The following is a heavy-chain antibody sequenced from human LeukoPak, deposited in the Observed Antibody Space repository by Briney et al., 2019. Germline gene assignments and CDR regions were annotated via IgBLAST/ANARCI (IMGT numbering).Heavy chain of an antibody. CDR2: ISYDGSNK. D-gene: IGHD2-2*01. Sequence: GGSLRLSCAASGFTFSSYGMHWVRQAPGKGLEWVAVISYDGSNKYYADSVKGRFTISRDNAKNSLYLQMNSLRAEDTAVYYCARAPFCSSTSCPNVIDYWGQGTLVTVSS. J-gene: IGHJ4*02. CDR1: GFTFSSYG. V-gene: IGHV3-30*03. CDR3: ARAPFCSSTSCPNVIDY.